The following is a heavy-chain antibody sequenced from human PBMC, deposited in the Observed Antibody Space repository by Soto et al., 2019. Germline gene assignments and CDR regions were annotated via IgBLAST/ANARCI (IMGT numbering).Heavy chain of an antibody. J-gene: IGHJ6*02. CDR2: IDPSDSYT. D-gene: IGHD6-6*01. Sequence: PGESLKISCKGSGYSFTSYWISWVRQMPGKGLEWMGRIDPSDSYTNYSPSFQGHVTISADKSISTAYLQWSSLKASDTAMYYCARFPLEDSNPPTYYYYGMDVWGQGTKVTVSS. V-gene: IGHV5-10-1*01. CDR3: ARFPLEDSNPPTYYYYGMDV. CDR1: GYSFTSYW.